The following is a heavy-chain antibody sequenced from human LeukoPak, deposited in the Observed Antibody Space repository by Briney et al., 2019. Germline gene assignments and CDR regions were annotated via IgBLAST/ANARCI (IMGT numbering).Heavy chain of an antibody. Sequence: GGSLRLSCAASGFTFSSYAMNWVRQAPGKGLEWVSFISTSGTIYYADSVKGRFTISRDNAKNSLYLRMNSLRAEDTAVYYCARLTDYWGQGTLVTVSS. CDR2: ISTSGTI. J-gene: IGHJ4*02. CDR1: GFTFSSYA. CDR3: ARLTDY. V-gene: IGHV3-48*01.